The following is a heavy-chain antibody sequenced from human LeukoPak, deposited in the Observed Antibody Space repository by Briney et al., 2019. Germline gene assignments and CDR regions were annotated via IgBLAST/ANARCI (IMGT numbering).Heavy chain of an antibody. Sequence: PSETLSLTCAVYGGSFSGYYWSWIRQPPGKGLEWIGEINHSGSTNYNPSLKSRVTISVDTSKNQFSLKLSSVTAADTAVYYCARVRYYYGSGSPVLDAWGQGTLVTVSS. J-gene: IGHJ5*02. CDR1: GGSFSGYY. D-gene: IGHD3-10*01. CDR3: ARVRYYYGSGSPVLDA. V-gene: IGHV4-34*01. CDR2: INHSGST.